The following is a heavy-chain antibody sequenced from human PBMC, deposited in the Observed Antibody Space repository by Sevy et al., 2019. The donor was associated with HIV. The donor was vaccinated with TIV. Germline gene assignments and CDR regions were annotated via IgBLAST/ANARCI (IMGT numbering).Heavy chain of an antibody. CDR1: GGTFSSYA. V-gene: IGHV1-69*13. CDR3: AREDYYDSSGYPRAFDI. Sequence: ASVKLSCKASGGTFSSYAISWVRQAPGQGLEWMGGIIPIFGTASYAQKFQGRVTITADESTSTAYMELSSLRSEDTAVYYCAREDYYDSSGYPRAFDIWGQGTMVTVSS. J-gene: IGHJ3*02. CDR2: IIPIFGTA. D-gene: IGHD3-22*01.